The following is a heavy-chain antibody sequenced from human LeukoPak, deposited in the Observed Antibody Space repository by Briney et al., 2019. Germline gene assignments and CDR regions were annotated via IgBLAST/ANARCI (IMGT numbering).Heavy chain of an antibody. CDR3: ARGERGWSGYYNYYYYGMDV. CDR2: IIPILGIA. CDR1: GGTFSSYA. D-gene: IGHD3-3*01. J-gene: IGHJ6*02. Sequence: SVKVSCKASGGTFSSYAISWVRQAPGQGLEWMGRIIPILGIANYAQKFQGRVTITADKSTSTAYMELSSLRSEDTAMYYCARGERGWSGYYNYYYYGMDVWGQGTTVTVSS. V-gene: IGHV1-69*04.